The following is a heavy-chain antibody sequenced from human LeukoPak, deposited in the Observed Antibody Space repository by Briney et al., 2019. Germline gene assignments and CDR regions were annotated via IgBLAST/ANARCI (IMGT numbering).Heavy chain of an antibody. CDR3: AKGSSWYGDYYYYYYMDV. J-gene: IGHJ6*03. V-gene: IGHV3-23*01. Sequence: GGPLRLSCAASGFTFSSYAMSWVRQAPGKGLERVSAISCSGGSTYYADSVKGRFTISRDNSKNTLYLQMNSLRAEDTAVYYCAKGSSWYGDYYYYYYMDVWGKGTTVTVSS. CDR2: ISCSGGST. D-gene: IGHD6-13*01. CDR1: GFTFSSYA.